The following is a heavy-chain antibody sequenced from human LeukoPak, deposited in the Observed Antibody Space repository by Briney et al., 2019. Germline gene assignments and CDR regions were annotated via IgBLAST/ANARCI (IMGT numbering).Heavy chain of an antibody. V-gene: IGHV4-61*02. CDR2: IYTSGST. Sequence: SETLSLTCTVSGGSITSGSYYWSWIRQPAGRGLEWIGRIYTSGSTNYNPSLKSRVTISLDTSKNHFSLKLKSVTVADTAVYYCARGRFCIGGSCYPPSDAFDIWGQGTVVTVSS. CDR1: GGSITSGSYY. D-gene: IGHD2-15*01. CDR3: ARGRFCIGGSCYPPSDAFDI. J-gene: IGHJ3*02.